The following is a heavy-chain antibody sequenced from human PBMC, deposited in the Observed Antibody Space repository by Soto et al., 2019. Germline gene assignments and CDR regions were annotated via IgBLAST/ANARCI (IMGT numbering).Heavy chain of an antibody. J-gene: IGHJ4*02. D-gene: IGHD2-15*01. Sequence: SETLSLTCTVSGGSIRSYYWSWIRQPPGKGLEWIGYIYYSGSTNYNPSLKSRVTTSVDTSKNQFSLKLTSVTAADTAVYYCARDPAFCSGGACYRYSFDYWGQGILVTVSS. CDR3: ARDPAFCSGGACYRYSFDY. V-gene: IGHV4-59*01. CDR2: IYYSGST. CDR1: GGSIRSYY.